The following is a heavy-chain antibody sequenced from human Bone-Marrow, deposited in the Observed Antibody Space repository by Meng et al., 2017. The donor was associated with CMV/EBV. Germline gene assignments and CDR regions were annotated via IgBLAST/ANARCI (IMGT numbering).Heavy chain of an antibody. CDR3: AKDYGGM. CDR2: ISYDGSNK. Sequence: VQLVESGGGLVQPGGSLRLSCAASGFTLSSYGMHWVRQAPGKGLEWVAVISYDGSNKYYADSVKGRFTISRDNSKNTLYLQMNSLRAEDTAVYYCAKDYGGMWGQGTLVTVSS. J-gene: IGHJ4*02. D-gene: IGHD4-23*01. CDR1: GFTLSSYG. V-gene: IGHV3-30*18.